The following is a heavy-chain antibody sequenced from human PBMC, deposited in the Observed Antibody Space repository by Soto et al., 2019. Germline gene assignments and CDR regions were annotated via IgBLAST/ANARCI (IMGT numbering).Heavy chain of an antibody. CDR3: ATLPARTLTHPADF. D-gene: IGHD4-17*01. V-gene: IGHV3-33*01. Sequence: QVQLVESGGGVVQPGRSLRLSCAASGFTFSNYGMHWVRQAPGKGLEWVAIIWYDGSNYYYADSVKGRFTISRDNSKNTLYLQMNTLRPEDTAVYYCATLPARTLTHPADFWGQGTTVTVSS. CDR2: IWYDGSNY. J-gene: IGHJ6*02. CDR1: GFTFSNYG.